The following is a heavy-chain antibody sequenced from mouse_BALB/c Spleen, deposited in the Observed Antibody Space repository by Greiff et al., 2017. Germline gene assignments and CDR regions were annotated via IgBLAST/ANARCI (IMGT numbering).Heavy chain of an antibody. V-gene: IGHV14-3*02. J-gene: IGHJ2*01. CDR1: GFNIKDTY. D-gene: IGHD4-1*01. CDR2: IDPANGNT. Sequence: EVQRVESGAELVKPGASVKLSCTASGFNIKDTYMHWVKQRPEQSLEWIGRIDPANGNTKYDPKFQGKATITADTSSNTAYLQLSSLTSEDTAVYYCARGNFDYWGQGTTLTVSS. CDR3: ARGNFDY.